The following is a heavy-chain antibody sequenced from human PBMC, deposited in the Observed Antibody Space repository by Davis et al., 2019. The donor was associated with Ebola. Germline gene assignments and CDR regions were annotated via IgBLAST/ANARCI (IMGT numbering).Heavy chain of an antibody. V-gene: IGHV3-30*18. J-gene: IGHJ1*01. Sequence: GGSLRLSCAASGFTFSSYGMYWARHPPPTGPVRVPVISFNSSNNYYADSLKGRFTISRDNSKNTLYLQMNSLRAEDTAVYYCVKDMIEEGLSSPHPDFQHWGQGTLVTVSS. CDR2: ISFNSSNN. CDR3: VKDMIEEGLSSPHPDFQH. CDR1: GFTFSSYG. D-gene: IGHD3-22*01.